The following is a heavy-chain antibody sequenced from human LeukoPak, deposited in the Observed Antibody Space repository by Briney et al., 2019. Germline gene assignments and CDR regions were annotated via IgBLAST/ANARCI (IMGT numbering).Heavy chain of an antibody. CDR3: ATEAVLRFLEWLLLSY. V-gene: IGHV1-69-2*01. CDR2: VDPEDGET. Sequence: ASVKVSCKASGYTFTGYYMHWVRQAPGKGLEWMGLVDPEDGETIYAEKFQGRVTITADTSTDTAYMELSSLRSEDTAVYYCATEAVLRFLEWLLLSYWGQGTLVTVSS. D-gene: IGHD3-3*01. CDR1: GYTFTGYY. J-gene: IGHJ4*02.